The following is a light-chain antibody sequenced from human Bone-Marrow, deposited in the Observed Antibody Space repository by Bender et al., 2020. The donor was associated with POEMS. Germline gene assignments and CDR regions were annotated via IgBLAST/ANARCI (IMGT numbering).Light chain of an antibody. CDR2: SSH. CDR1: SSNIGAHA. J-gene: IGLJ2*01. V-gene: IGLV1-44*01. Sequence: QSVLTQPPSASGTPGQRVTISCSGGSSNIGAHAVNWYQHLPGTAPKLLIYSSHRRPSEVPDRFSGSRSGTSASLAISGLQSEDEADYYCGTWDSSLSGVVFGGGTKLTVL. CDR3: GTWDSSLSGVV.